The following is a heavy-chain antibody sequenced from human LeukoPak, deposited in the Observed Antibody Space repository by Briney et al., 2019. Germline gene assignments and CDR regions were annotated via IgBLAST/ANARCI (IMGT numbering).Heavy chain of an antibody. CDR1: GGSITSTNY. CDR2: VNLQGST. V-gene: IGHV4-4*02. CDR3: AREGGPFRPLDY. D-gene: IGHD2/OR15-2a*01. J-gene: IGHJ4*02. Sequence: SETLSLTCGVSGGSITSTNYWTWVRQPPGKGLEWIGEVNLQGSTNYNPSLMGRVAISVDTSENHISLQLTSVTAADTAVYYCAREGGPFRPLDYSGQGALVTVSS.